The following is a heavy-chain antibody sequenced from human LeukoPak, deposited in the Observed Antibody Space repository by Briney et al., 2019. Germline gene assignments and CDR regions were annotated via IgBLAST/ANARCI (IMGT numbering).Heavy chain of an antibody. CDR3: VRMTHSGKSFDH. CDR2: ISYTSNTI. Sequence: GGSLRLSCAASGFAFSSYNMNWVRQAPGKGLEWVSYISYTSNTIYYADSVKGRLAISRDNAKDSLYLQLSSLKTEDTAVYYCVRMTHSGKSFDHWGQGTLVIVSS. J-gene: IGHJ4*02. D-gene: IGHD6-25*01. V-gene: IGHV3-48*04. CDR1: GFAFSSYN.